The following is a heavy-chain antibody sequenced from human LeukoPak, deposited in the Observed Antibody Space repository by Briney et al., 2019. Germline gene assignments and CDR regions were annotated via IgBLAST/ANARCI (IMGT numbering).Heavy chain of an antibody. J-gene: IGHJ1*01. CDR1: GGSFSGYY. CDR3: ARGCVVRGKRSKEYFQH. D-gene: IGHD3-10*01. CDR2: INHSGST. V-gene: IGHV4-34*01. Sequence: SETLSLTCAVYGGSFSGYYRSWIRQPPGKGLEWIGEINHSGSTNYNPSLKSRVTISVDTSKNQFSLKLSSVTAADTAVYYCARGCVVRGKRSKEYFQHWGQGTLVTVSS.